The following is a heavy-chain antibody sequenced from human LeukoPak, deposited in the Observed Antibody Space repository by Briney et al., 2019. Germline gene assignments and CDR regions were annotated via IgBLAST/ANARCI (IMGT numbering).Heavy chain of an antibody. Sequence: GGSLRLSCAASGSTFGNYYMSWVRQAPGKGLEWVSAISGSGGNTYYADSVKGRFTISRDNSKNTLYLQMNSLRAEDTAVYYCAKTKGRSRHYYYGMDVWGQGTTVTVSS. CDR3: AKTKGRSRHYYYGMDV. CDR1: GSTFGNYY. V-gene: IGHV3-23*01. J-gene: IGHJ6*02. CDR2: ISGSGGNT.